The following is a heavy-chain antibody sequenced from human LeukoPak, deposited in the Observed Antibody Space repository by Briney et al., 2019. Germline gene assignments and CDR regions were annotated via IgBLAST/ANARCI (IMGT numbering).Heavy chain of an antibody. V-gene: IGHV3-13*04. CDR3: ARGRSDYGGNLYYFDY. J-gene: IGHJ4*02. D-gene: IGHD4-23*01. CDR2: IGTAGDT. Sequence: GGSLRLSCAASGFTFSSYDMHWVRQATGKGLEWVSAIGTAGDTYYPGSVKGRFTISRENAKNSLYLQMNSLRAGDTAVYYCARGRSDYGGNLYYFDYWGQGTLVTVSS. CDR1: GFTFSSYD.